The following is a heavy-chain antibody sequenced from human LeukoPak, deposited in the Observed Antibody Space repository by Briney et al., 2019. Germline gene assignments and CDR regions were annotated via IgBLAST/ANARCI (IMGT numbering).Heavy chain of an antibody. CDR3: ARGRRELLGSIWFDP. J-gene: IGHJ5*02. CDR2: INPSGGRT. CDR1: GYTFTSYY. D-gene: IGHD1-26*01. V-gene: IGHV1-46*01. Sequence: ASVKVSCKASGYTFTSYYMHWVRQAPGQGLEWMGIINPSGGRTRYAQKFQGRVTMTRHTSTSTVYMELSSMRSEDTAVYYCARGRRELLGSIWFDPWGQGNLVTVSS.